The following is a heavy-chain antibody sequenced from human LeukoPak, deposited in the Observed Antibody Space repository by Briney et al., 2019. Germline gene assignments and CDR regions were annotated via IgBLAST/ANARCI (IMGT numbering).Heavy chain of an antibody. CDR1: GYTFTSYY. CDR2: INPSGGST. V-gene: IGHV1-46*01. Sequence: ASVKVSCKASGYTFTSYYMHWVRQAPGQGLEWMGIINPSGGSTSYAQKFQGRVTMTRDTSTSTACMELSSLRSEDTAVYYCARAVGGYHFQHWGQGTLVTVSS. CDR3: ARAVGGYHFQH. J-gene: IGHJ1*01. D-gene: IGHD1-26*01.